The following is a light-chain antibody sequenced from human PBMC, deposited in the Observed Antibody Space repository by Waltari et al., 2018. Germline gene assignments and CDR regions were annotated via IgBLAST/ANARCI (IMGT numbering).Light chain of an antibody. CDR1: ESISKY. Sequence: DVQITQSPSSLSASVGDIVSITCPASESISKYLNWYQHKPGKVPKLLIYAASNLQRGVPTRFSGSRSGTEFTLTITNLQPEDSATYYCHQTDSVPRTFGGGTKVEIK. V-gene: IGKV1-39*01. CDR3: HQTDSVPRT. CDR2: AAS. J-gene: IGKJ4*01.